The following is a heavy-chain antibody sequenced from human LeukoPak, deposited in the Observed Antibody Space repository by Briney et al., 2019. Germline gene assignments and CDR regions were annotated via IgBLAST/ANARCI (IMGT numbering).Heavy chain of an antibody. V-gene: IGHV4-59*01. Sequence: SETLCLTCTVSGVSIGSYYWSWIRQPPGKGLEWVGYVYNSGSNNYNPSLKSRVTISVDMSKNQFSLKLSSVTAADTAVYYCAKGGFHFASWGQGPLVTVSA. CDR3: AKGGFHFAS. J-gene: IGHJ4*02. CDR1: GVSIGSYY. CDR2: VYNSGSN.